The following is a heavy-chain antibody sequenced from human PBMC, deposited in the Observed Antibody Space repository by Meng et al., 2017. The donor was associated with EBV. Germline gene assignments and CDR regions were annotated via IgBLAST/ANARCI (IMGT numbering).Heavy chain of an antibody. CDR3: VRELVGGTFDY. D-gene: IGHD1/OR15-1a*01. V-gene: IGHV1-46*01. CDR1: GYTFTSYY. J-gene: IGHJ4*02. Sequence: QGQLVQVGAEVKKPGASVKVSCKASGYTFTSYYLHWVRQAPGQGLEWMGIIIPAGGNTNYAQKFRGRFTMTRDTSTSTVYMDLSILTSEDTAVYYCVRELVGGTFDYWGQGTLVTVSS. CDR2: IIPAGGNT.